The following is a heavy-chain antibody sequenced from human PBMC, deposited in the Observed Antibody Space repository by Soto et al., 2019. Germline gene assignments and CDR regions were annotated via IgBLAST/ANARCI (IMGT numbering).Heavy chain of an antibody. D-gene: IGHD3-10*01. V-gene: IGHV4-34*01. CDR2: INHSGST. CDR1: GGSFSGYY. CDR3: EAGFYGSGSYIGPAPGHY. Sequence: PSETLSLTCAVYGGSFSGYYWSWIRQPPGKGLEWIGEINHSGSTNYNPSLKSRVTISVDASKNQFSLKLSSVTAADTAVYYCEAGFYGSGSYIGPAPGHYWRQGTLVTVSS. J-gene: IGHJ4*02.